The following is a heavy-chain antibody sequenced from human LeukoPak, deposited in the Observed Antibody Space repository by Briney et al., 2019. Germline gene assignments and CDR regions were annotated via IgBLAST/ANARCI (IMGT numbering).Heavy chain of an antibody. CDR1: GYTFTDYY. D-gene: IGHD1-26*01. V-gene: IGHV1-2*02. Sequence: ASVKVSCKASGYTFTDYYMHWVRQAPGQGLGWMGWINPNSGGTNYAQKFQGRVTMTRDTSISTAYMELSRLRSDDTAVYYCARQYGGSSLAHDTFDMWGQGTMVTVSS. CDR3: ARQYGGSSLAHDTFDM. J-gene: IGHJ3*02. CDR2: INPNSGGT.